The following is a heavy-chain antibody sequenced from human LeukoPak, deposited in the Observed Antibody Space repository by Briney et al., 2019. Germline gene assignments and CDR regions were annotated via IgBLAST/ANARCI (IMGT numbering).Heavy chain of an antibody. J-gene: IGHJ4*02. D-gene: IGHD1-26*01. CDR2: ISPYNGET. CDR1: GYIFPSYG. Sequence: ASVKVSCKGSGYIFPSYGLAWVRQDPGQGLEWLGWISPYNGETKYAQNFQDRLTLTTDTSTSTAYMDLRRLRSDDTAVYYCVRDNLPVGSPENYFDSWGQGTLVTVSS. CDR3: VRDNLPVGSPENYFDS. V-gene: IGHV1-18*01.